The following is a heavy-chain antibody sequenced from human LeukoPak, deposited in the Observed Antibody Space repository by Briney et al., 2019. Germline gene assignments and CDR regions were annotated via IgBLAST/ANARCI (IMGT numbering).Heavy chain of an antibody. Sequence: GGSLRLSCAASGFTFSSYAMHWVRQAPGKGLEWVAVISYDGSNKYYADSVKGRFTISRDNSKNTLYLQMNSLRAEDTAVYYCAKEMVRGGVFDYGGQGPLVT. V-gene: IGHV3-30*04. D-gene: IGHD3-10*01. CDR2: ISYDGSNK. CDR1: GFTFSSYA. CDR3: AKEMVRGGVFDY. J-gene: IGHJ4*02.